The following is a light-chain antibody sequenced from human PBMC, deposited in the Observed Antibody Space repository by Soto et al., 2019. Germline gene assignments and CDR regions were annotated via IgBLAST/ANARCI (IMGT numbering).Light chain of an antibody. Sequence: QSVLTQPASVSGSPGQSITISCTGSSSDVGGYNYVSWYQQLPGTAPKLMIYEVSNRPSGVSNRFAGSKSGNTASPTISGLQAEDEADYYCSSYASTSTLGLFGTGTKLTVL. CDR1: SSDVGGYNY. J-gene: IGLJ1*01. V-gene: IGLV2-14*01. CDR2: EVS. CDR3: SSYASTSTLGL.